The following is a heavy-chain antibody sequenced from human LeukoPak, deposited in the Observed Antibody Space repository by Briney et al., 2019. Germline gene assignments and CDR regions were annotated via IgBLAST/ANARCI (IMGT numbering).Heavy chain of an antibody. CDR1: GFSFSSYS. CDR2: ISGSSNAI. V-gene: IGHV3-48*04. Sequence: GGSLRLSCAASGFSFSSYSMNWVCQAPGKGLEWVSYISGSSNAIYYADSVKGRFTISRDNAKNSLYLQMNSLRAEDTAVYYCVKDSGYYDTSGKGWFDFWGQGTLVTVSS. CDR3: VKDSGYYDTSGKGWFDF. D-gene: IGHD3-22*01. J-gene: IGHJ5*01.